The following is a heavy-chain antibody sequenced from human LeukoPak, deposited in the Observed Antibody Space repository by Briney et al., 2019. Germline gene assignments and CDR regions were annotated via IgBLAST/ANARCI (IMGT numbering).Heavy chain of an antibody. CDR2: IRYDGSNR. J-gene: IGHJ3*02. D-gene: IGHD2-21*01. V-gene: IGHV3-30*02. Sequence: GGSLRLSCAASGFSFSSYGMHWVRQAPGQGLEWVAFIRYDGSNRYYADSVKGRFTISRDNSKNTLYLQMNSLRAEDTAVYYCASRPFPLSAHAFDIWGQGTMVTVSS. CDR3: ASRPFPLSAHAFDI. CDR1: GFSFSSYG.